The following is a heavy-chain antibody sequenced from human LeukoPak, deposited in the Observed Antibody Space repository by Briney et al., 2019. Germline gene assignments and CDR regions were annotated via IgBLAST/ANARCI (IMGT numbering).Heavy chain of an antibody. J-gene: IGHJ5*02. CDR3: ARGLIPRYCSGGSCYSSWFDP. Sequence: KPSETLSLTCTVSGDSINNHYWSWIRQSPGKGLEWIGCIYTRGSTNYNPSLKSRVTMSGDTSKNQFSLKLSSVTAADTAVYYCARGLIPRYCSGGSCYSSWFDPWGQGTLVTVSS. D-gene: IGHD2-15*01. CDR2: IYTRGST. V-gene: IGHV4-4*09. CDR1: GDSINNHY.